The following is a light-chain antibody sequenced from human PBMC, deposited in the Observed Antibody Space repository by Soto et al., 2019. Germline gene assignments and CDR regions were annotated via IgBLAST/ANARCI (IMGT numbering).Light chain of an antibody. Sequence: EIVLTQSPGTLSLSPGERATLSCRASQNVGANYLAWYQQKPGQAPRLLIYHVSTRASGIPDRFSGSGSGTDFTLTITRLEPADFALYYCQQYASSPLTFGQGTRLETK. CDR1: QNVGANY. J-gene: IGKJ5*01. V-gene: IGKV3-20*01. CDR3: QQYASSPLT. CDR2: HVS.